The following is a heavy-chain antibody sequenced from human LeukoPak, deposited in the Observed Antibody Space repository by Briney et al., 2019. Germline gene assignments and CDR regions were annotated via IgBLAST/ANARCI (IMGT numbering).Heavy chain of an antibody. J-gene: IGHJ4*02. CDR2: IYYSGST. CDR3: ARLSALREQWLVAPHPYFDY. CDR1: GGSISSSSNY. V-gene: IGHV4-39*01. D-gene: IGHD6-19*01. Sequence: SETLSLTCTVSGGSISSSSNYWGWIRQPPGKGLECIGSIYYSGSTYYNPSLKSRVTISVDTSKNQFSLKLSSVTAADTAVYYCARLSALREQWLVAPHPYFDYWGQGTLVTVSS.